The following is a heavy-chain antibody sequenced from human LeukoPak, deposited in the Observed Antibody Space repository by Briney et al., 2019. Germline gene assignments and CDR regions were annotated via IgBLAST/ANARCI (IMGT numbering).Heavy chain of an antibody. CDR3: ARVWTSSWYGSDY. CDR2: IYNDGST. Sequence: PGGSLRLSCAASGFSVSTDHMSWVRQAPGKGLEWVSVIYNDGSTYYADTVEGRFTISRDNSKNTVDLLVNSPRAEDTAVYYCARVWTSSWYGSDYWGQGTLVTVSS. D-gene: IGHD6-13*01. CDR1: GFSVSTDH. V-gene: IGHV3-53*01. J-gene: IGHJ4*02.